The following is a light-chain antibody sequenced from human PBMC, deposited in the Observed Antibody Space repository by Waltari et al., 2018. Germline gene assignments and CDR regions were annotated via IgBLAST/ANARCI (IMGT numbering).Light chain of an antibody. Sequence: SYDLTQSPSVSVSPGQTASITRSGAELAKQYVCWYQHQAGQSPVLVIYQDTKRPSEIPERFSGSNSGNTATLTISGTQPMDEADYYCQVWDSGAIGVFGTGTKVTVL. CDR1: ELAKQY. CDR3: QVWDSGAIGV. J-gene: IGLJ1*01. V-gene: IGLV3-1*01. CDR2: QDT.